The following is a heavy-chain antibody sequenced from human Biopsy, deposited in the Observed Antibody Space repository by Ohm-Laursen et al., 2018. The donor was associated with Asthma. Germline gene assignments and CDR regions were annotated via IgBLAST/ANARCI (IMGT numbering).Heavy chain of an antibody. Sequence: SDTLSLTCIVSGDAMSTSGSYWGWIRQSPGKGLEWIGSIYYSGRTYYNPSLRSRVTISADTSKNHFSLKVTSVTAADTGVYYCARAVSSSSYWYFDLWGRGDLVTVSS. D-gene: IGHD6-6*01. CDR1: GDAMSTSGSY. CDR3: ARAVSSSSYWYFDL. J-gene: IGHJ2*01. CDR2: IYYSGRT. V-gene: IGHV4-39*02.